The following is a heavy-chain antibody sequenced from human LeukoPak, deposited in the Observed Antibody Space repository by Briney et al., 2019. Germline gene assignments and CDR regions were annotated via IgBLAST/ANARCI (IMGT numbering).Heavy chain of an antibody. V-gene: IGHV3-11*06. J-gene: IGHJ4*02. D-gene: IGHD4-23*01. Sequence: GGSLRLSCAASGFTFSDYHMTWIRQAPGKGLEWVSYISGSSIYTRYADSVKGRFTISRDNAKNTLYLQMINLRVEDTAVYYCSRGDPYGGNSGGFDFWGQGTLVTVSS. CDR3: SRGDPYGGNSGGFDF. CDR2: ISGSSIYT. CDR1: GFTFSDYH.